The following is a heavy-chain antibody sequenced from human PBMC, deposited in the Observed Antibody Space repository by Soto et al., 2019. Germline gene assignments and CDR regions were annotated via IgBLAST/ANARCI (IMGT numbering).Heavy chain of an antibody. CDR1: GFTLRSYK. J-gene: IGHJ4*02. Sequence: EVQLVESGGGVVQPGGSLRLSCAASGFTLRSYKMNWVRQAPGKGLEWVAYISSSSNTIHYADSVKGRFTISTDNVKNPLYLQMNSLRVEDTAVYYCARVGAAAATEASDYWGQGALVTVSS. CDR2: ISSSSNTI. D-gene: IGHD6-13*01. V-gene: IGHV3-48*01. CDR3: ARVGAAAATEASDY.